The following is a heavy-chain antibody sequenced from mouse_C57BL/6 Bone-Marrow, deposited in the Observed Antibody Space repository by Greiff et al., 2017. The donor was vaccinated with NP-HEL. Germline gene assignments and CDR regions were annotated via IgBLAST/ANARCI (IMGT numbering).Heavy chain of an antibody. CDR3: ARRGTSRFAY. CDR2: ISSGGSYT. D-gene: IGHD5-1*01. V-gene: IGHV5-6*02. Sequence: EVKLMESGGDLVKPGGSLKLSCAASGFTFSSYGMSWVRQTPDKRLEWVATISSGGSYTYYPDSVKGRFTISSDNAKNTLYLQMSSLKSEDTAMYYCARRGTSRFAYWGEGTRVAVSA. J-gene: IGHJ3*01. CDR1: GFTFSSYG.